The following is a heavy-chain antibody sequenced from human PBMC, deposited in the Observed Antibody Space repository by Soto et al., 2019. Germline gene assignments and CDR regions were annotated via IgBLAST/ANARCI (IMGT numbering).Heavy chain of an antibody. D-gene: IGHD3-3*01. CDR1: GFTLSSYA. CDR3: ARDGPLRFRWPDQSDY. Sequence: GGSLRLSCTVSGFTLSSYAMHWVRQAPGKGLEWMAVVSYDGRNAYYADSVKGRFKISRDTSKNTLYLQMNSLRPEDTAVYYCARDGPLRFRWPDQSDYWGQGTLVTVSS. CDR2: VSYDGRNA. J-gene: IGHJ4*02. V-gene: IGHV3-30*04.